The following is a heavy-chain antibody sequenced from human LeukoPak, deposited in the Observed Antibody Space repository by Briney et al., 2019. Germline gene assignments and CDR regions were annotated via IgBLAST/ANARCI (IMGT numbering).Heavy chain of an antibody. Sequence: GRSLRLSCAASGFTFSSYAMHWVRQAPGKGLEWVSTLTNSGGTTHYADSVKGRFTISRDNSKNALYLQMNSLRDEDTAIYYCANRRNYASDYWGQGTLVTVSS. CDR2: LTNSGGTT. D-gene: IGHD1-14*01. V-gene: IGHV3-23*01. CDR1: GFTFSSYA. CDR3: ANRRNYASDY. J-gene: IGHJ4*02.